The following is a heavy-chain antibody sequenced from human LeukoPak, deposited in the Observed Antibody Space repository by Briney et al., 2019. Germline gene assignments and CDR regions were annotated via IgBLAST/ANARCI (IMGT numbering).Heavy chain of an antibody. V-gene: IGHV1-46*03. D-gene: IGHD1-26*01. CDR2: INPSGGTA. CDR1: GYTFTSYY. CDR3: ARGSSGSYGWFDP. J-gene: IGHJ5*02. Sequence: ASVKVSCKASGYTFTSYYMHWVRQAPGQGLEWMGIINPSGGTASYAQKFQGRVTMTGDMSTSTVYMELSSLRSEDTAVYYCARGSSGSYGWFDPWGQGTLVTVSS.